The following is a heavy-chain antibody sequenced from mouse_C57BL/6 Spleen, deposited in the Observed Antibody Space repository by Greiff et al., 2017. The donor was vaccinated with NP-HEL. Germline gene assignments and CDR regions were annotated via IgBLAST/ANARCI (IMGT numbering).Heavy chain of an antibody. CDR3: VRQSYSNYVGAMDY. V-gene: IGHV10-1*01. CDR2: IRSKSNNYAT. J-gene: IGHJ4*01. Sequence: EVQLVESGGGLVQPKGSLKLSCAASGFSFNTYAMNWVRQAPGKGLEWVARIRSKSNNYATYYADSVKDRFTISRDDSESMLYLQMNYVKTEDTAMYYCVRQSYSNYVGAMDYWGQGTSVTVSS. CDR1: GFSFNTYA. D-gene: IGHD2-5*01.